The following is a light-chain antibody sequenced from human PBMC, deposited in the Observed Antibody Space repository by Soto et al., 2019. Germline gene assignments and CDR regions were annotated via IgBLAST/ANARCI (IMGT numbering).Light chain of an antibody. CDR2: SAS. CDR3: QQTYSTLVS. V-gene: IGKV1-39*01. J-gene: IGKJ4*01. Sequence: DIQMTQSPPSLSSSVGDRVTITCRASQTTRTYLHWYQQKPGKAPNLLIYSASNLQSGVPARFSGSGSGTDFTLTISSLQPEDSGTYYCQQTYSTLVSFGGGTKVEIK. CDR1: QTTRTY.